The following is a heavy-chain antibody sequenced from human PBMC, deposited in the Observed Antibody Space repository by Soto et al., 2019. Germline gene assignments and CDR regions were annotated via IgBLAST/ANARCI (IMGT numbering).Heavy chain of an antibody. J-gene: IGHJ4*02. CDR3: ARDAYLHDYGDSAGY. V-gene: IGHV3-21*01. CDR1: GFTFSSYS. CDR2: ISSSSSYI. D-gene: IGHD4-17*01. Sequence: GGSLRLSCAASGFTFSSYSMNWVRQAPGKGLEWVSSISSSSSYIYYADSVKGRFTISRDNAKNSLYLQMNSLRAEDTAVYYCARDAYLHDYGDSAGYWGQGTLVTVSS.